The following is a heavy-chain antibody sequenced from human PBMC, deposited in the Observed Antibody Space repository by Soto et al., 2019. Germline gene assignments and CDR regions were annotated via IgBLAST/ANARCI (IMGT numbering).Heavy chain of an antibody. J-gene: IGHJ4*02. CDR1: GGSISSSSYY. Sequence: SETLSLTCTVSGGSISSSSYYWGWIRQPPGKGLEWIGSIYYSGSTYYNPSLKSRVTISVDTSKNQFSLKLSSVTAADTAVYYCARGVRGLRDYWGQGTLVTVS. CDR3: ARGVRGLRDY. CDR2: IYYSGST. V-gene: IGHV4-39*01. D-gene: IGHD3-16*01.